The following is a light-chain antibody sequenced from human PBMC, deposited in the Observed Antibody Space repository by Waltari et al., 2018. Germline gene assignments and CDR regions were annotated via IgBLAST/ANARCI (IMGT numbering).Light chain of an antibody. V-gene: IGLV2-14*03. CDR2: DVS. CDR3: SSYTSSSPL. Sequence: QSALTQPASVSGSPGQSITISCTGTSSDVGGYNYVSWYQQHPGKAPKLMIYDVSNRPSGFSNRFSGSKSGNTASLTISGLQAEDEADYYCSSYTSSSPLFGGGTKLTVL. J-gene: IGLJ2*01. CDR1: SSDVGGYNY.